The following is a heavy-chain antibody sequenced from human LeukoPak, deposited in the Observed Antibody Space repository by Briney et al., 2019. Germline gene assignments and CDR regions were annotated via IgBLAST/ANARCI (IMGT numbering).Heavy chain of an antibody. Sequence: SGTLSLTCAVSGDSISNTNWWTWVRQPPGKGLEWIGEIYHSGDTNYNPSLKSRVTISVDKSRNQFSLNLNSVTAADTAVYYCARQNYDEVNYHYYGLDVWGQGTTVTVSS. CDR3: ARQNYDEVNYHYYGLDV. D-gene: IGHD3-3*01. J-gene: IGHJ6*02. CDR2: IYHSGDT. V-gene: IGHV4-4*02. CDR1: GDSISNTNW.